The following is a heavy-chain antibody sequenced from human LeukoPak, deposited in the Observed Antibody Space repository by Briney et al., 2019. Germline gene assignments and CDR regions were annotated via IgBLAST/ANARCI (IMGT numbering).Heavy chain of an antibody. Sequence: ASVKVSCKASGYTFTSYGISWVRQAPGQGLEWMGWISAYNGNTNYAQKFQGRVTMTRDTSISTAYMELSRLRSDDTAVYYCARGDMITSRKASGAFDIWGQGTMVTVSS. CDR3: ARGDMITSRKASGAFDI. CDR1: GYTFTSYG. CDR2: ISAYNGNT. D-gene: IGHD3-16*01. J-gene: IGHJ3*02. V-gene: IGHV1-18*01.